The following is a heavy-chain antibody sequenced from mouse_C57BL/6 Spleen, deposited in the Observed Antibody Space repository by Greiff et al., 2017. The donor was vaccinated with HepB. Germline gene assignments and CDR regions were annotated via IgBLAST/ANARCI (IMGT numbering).Heavy chain of an antibody. V-gene: IGHV1-19*01. Sequence: VQLKESGPVLVKPGASVKMSCKASGYTFTDYYMNWVKQSHGKSLEWIGVINPYNGGTSYNQKFKGKATLTVDKSSSTAYMELNSLTSEDSAVYYCARDYRGYFDVWGTGTTVTVSS. CDR1: GYTFTDYY. J-gene: IGHJ1*03. CDR2: INPYNGGT. CDR3: ARDYRGYFDV. D-gene: IGHD2-14*01.